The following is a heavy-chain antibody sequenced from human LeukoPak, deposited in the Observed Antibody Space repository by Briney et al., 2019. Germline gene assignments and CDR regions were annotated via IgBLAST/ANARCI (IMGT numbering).Heavy chain of an antibody. CDR2: IDWDDDK. D-gene: IGHD6-19*01. Sequence: SGPTLVNPTQTLTLTCTFSGFSLRTRGMRVRWIRQPPGKALEWLSRIDWDDDKFYSTSLKTRLTISKDTSNTQVVLTMTNMDPVDTATYYCARTPHRGWYFDYWGQGTLATVSS. CDR3: ARTPHRGWYFDY. CDR1: GFSLRTRGMR. J-gene: IGHJ4*02. V-gene: IGHV2-70*04.